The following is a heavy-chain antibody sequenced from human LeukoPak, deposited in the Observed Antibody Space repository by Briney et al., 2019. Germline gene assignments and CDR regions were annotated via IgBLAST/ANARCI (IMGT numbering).Heavy chain of an antibody. CDR2: IYYSGST. CDR3: ARGSGWWPHYYFDY. V-gene: IGHV4-39*01. J-gene: IGHJ4*02. CDR1: GGSVSSSSYY. Sequence: SETLSLTCTVSGGSVSSSSYYWDWIRQPPGKGLEWIGSIYYSGSTSYNPSLKSRVTISVDTSKNQFSLKLSSVTAADTAVYYCARGSGWWPHYYFDYWGQGTLVIVSS. D-gene: IGHD6-19*01.